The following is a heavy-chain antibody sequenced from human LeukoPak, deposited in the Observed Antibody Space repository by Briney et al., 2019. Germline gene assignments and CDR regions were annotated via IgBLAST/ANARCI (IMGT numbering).Heavy chain of an antibody. D-gene: IGHD6-13*01. CDR3: ARASGSSSWYSPFDY. CDR2: ISAYNGNT. V-gene: IGHV1-18*01. Sequence: GASVTVSCKASGYTFTTNGINWVRQAPGQGLEWMGWISAYNGNTNYAQKLQGRVTMTTDTSTSTAYMELRSLRSDDTAVYYCARASGSSSWYSPFDYWGQGTLVTVSS. CDR1: GYTFTTNG. J-gene: IGHJ4*02.